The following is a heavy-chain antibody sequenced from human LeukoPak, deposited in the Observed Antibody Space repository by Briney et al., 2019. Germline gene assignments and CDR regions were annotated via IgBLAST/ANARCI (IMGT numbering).Heavy chain of an antibody. CDR2: IYHGGST. CDR3: ARTNYYGSGKYYYFDY. CDR1: GGSISSGGYS. V-gene: IGHV4-30-2*01. Sequence: SETLSLTCAVSGGSISSGGYSWTWIRHPPGKGLEWLGYIYHGGSTYYSPSLKSRVTISVDRSKNQVSLKLSSVTAADTAVYYCARTNYYGSGKYYYFDYWGQGTLVTVSS. D-gene: IGHD3-10*01. J-gene: IGHJ4*02.